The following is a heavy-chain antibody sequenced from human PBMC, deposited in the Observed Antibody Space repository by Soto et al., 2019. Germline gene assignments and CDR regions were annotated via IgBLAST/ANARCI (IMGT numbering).Heavy chain of an antibody. D-gene: IGHD3-16*02. CDR1: GFPFSGSW. CDR2: IRDDGGAT. V-gene: IGHV3-7*05. J-gene: IGHJ4*02. CDR3: AKDGNYDYIWGSYRPFDY. Sequence: PGESLKISCEASGFPFSGSWMSWVRQAPGKGLEWVAHIRDDGGATFYVDSVKGRFTISRDNSKNTLYLQMNSLRAEDTAVYYCAKDGNYDYIWGSYRPFDYWGQGTLVTVSS.